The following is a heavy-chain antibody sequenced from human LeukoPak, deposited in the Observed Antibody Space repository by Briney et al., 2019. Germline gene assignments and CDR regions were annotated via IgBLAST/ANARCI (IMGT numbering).Heavy chain of an antibody. CDR1: GFTFSSYG. D-gene: IGHD3-10*01. Sequence: PGGSLRLSCVVSGFTFSSYGMSWVRQAPGKGLEWVSGISGSGSNTYYADSVKGRFTISRDNSKNTLYLQMNSLRAEDTAVYSCAKDRRTLSGSDIWAQGTMVTVSS. V-gene: IGHV3-23*01. J-gene: IGHJ3*02. CDR3: AKDRRTLSGSDI. CDR2: ISGSGSNT.